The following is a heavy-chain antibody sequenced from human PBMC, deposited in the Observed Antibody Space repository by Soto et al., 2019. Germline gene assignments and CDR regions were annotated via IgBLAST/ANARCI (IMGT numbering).Heavy chain of an antibody. J-gene: IGHJ3*02. D-gene: IGHD6-13*01. CDR3: ARAAGSWSTFDI. Sequence: SVKVSCKASGGTFSSYAISWVRQAPGQGLEWMGGIIPIFGTANYAQKFQGRVTITADESTSTAYMELSSLRSEDTAVYYCARAAGSWSTFDIWGQGTMVTVSS. CDR1: GGTFSSYA. V-gene: IGHV1-69*13. CDR2: IIPIFGTA.